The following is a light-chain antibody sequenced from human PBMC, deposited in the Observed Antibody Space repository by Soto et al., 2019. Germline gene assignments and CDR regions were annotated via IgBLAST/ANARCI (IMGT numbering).Light chain of an antibody. Sequence: EIVLTQSPATLSLSPGERVTLSCRASHSVRSSLAWYQQQPGQAPRLLIYDASNRATGIPARFSGSGSGTDFTLTITSLEPKDFAVYYCHQRSTWPGTFGQGTKVEIK. CDR3: HQRSTWPGT. J-gene: IGKJ1*01. V-gene: IGKV3-11*01. CDR1: HSVRSS. CDR2: DAS.